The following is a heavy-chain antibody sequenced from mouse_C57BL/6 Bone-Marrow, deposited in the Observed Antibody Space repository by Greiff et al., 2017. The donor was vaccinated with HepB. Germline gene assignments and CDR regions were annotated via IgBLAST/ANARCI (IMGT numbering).Heavy chain of an antibody. J-gene: IGHJ1*03. CDR1: GFNFKDYY. CDR3: TTRALVTTVVADWYFDV. CDR2: IDPENGDT. Sequence: VQLKQSGAELVRPGASVKLSCTASGFNFKDYYMHWVKQRPEQGLEWIGGIDPENGDTDYATKFQGKATITADTSSNTAYLQLSSLTSEDTAVYYCTTRALVTTVVADWYFDVWGTGTTVTVSS. D-gene: IGHD1-1*01. V-gene: IGHV14-4*01.